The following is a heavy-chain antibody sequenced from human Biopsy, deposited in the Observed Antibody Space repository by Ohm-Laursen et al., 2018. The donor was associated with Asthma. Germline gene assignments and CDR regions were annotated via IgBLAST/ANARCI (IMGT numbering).Heavy chain of an antibody. CDR3: ARRITIFGVVAYFDY. J-gene: IGHJ4*02. V-gene: IGHV4-39*01. D-gene: IGHD3-3*01. CDR2: IYYSGST. Sequence: SETLSLTCTVSGGSISSSSYYWGWIRQPPGKGLEWIGSIYYSGSTYYNPSLKSRFTIFVDTSKNQFFLKLTSVTAADMAVYYCARRITIFGVVAYFDYWGQGTLVTVSS. CDR1: GGSISSSSYY.